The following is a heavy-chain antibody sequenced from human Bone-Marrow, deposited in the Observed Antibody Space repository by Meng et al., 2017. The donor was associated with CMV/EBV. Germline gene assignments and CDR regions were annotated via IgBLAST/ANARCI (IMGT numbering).Heavy chain of an antibody. J-gene: IGHJ4*02. Sequence: ASVKVSCKASGYTFTGYYMHWVRQAPGQGLEWMGWINPNSGGTNYAQKFQGRVTMTRDTSISTAYMELSRLRSDDTAVYYCAREWDCSSTSCADYWGQGTLVTVSS. CDR3: AREWDCSSTSCADY. CDR2: INPNSGGT. D-gene: IGHD2-2*01. CDR1: GYTFTGYY. V-gene: IGHV1-2*02.